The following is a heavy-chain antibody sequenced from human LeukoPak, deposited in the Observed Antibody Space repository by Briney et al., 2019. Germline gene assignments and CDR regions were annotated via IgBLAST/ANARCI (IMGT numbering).Heavy chain of an antibody. CDR2: IYYSGST. J-gene: IGHJ6*03. D-gene: IGHD2-8*01. CDR3: ARVPLIEDYYMDV. CDR1: GGSISSYY. V-gene: IGHV4-59*01. Sequence: PSETLSLTCTVSGGSISSYYWSWIRQPPGKGLEWIGYIYYSGSTNYNPSLESRVTISVDTSKNQFSLKLSSVTAADTAVYYCARVPLIEDYYMDVWGKGTTVTISS.